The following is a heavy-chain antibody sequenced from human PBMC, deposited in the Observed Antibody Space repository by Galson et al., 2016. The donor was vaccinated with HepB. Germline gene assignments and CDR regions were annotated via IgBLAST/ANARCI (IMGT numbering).Heavy chain of an antibody. D-gene: IGHD6-13*01. J-gene: IGHJ5*02. V-gene: IGHV3-48*02. CDR3: ARDSSSWSTPLWFDP. CDR2: ISSGRDTT. CDR1: GFTFSSYS. Sequence: SLRLSCAASGFTFSSYSMCWVRQAPGKGLEWVSYISSGRDTTYYADSVKGRFTISRDNPKNSLYLQMNSLRDEDTAVYYCARDSSSWSTPLWFDPWGQGTLVTVSS.